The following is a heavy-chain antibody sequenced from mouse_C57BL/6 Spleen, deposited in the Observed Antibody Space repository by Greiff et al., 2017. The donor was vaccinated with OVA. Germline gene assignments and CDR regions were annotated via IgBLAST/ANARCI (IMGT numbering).Heavy chain of an antibody. D-gene: IGHD1-1*01. Sequence: VKLVESGAELVKPGASVKMSCKASGYTFTTYPIEWMKQNHGKSLEWIGNFHPYNDDTKYNEKFKGKATLTVEKSSSTVYLELSRLTSDDSAVYYCARKGGYGSSYEYFDVWGTGTTVTVSS. CDR1: GYTFTTYP. J-gene: IGHJ1*03. CDR2: FHPYNDDT. CDR3: ARKGGYGSSYEYFDV. V-gene: IGHV1-47*01.